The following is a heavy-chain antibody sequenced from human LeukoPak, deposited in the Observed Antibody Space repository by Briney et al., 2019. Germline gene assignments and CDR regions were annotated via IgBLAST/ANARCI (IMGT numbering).Heavy chain of an antibody. CDR2: IYYSGGT. CDR3: ARRDGGSYHVVHFDY. Sequence: PSETLSLTCTVSGGSISSSSYYWGWIRQPPGKGLEWIGSIYYSGGTYYNPSLKSRVTISVDTSKNQFSLKLSSVTAADTAVYYCARRDGGSYHVVHFDYWGQGTLVTVSS. V-gene: IGHV4-39*01. J-gene: IGHJ4*02. CDR1: GGSISSSSYY. D-gene: IGHD1-26*01.